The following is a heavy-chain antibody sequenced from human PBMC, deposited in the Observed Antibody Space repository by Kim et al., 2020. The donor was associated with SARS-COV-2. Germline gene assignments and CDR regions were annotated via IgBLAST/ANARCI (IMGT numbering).Heavy chain of an antibody. CDR2: FERLTDEA. CDR3: ATVSHGPSSPYYYLYHLDV. V-gene: IGHV1-24*01. J-gene: IGHJ6*02. D-gene: IGHD6-6*01. Sequence: ASVKVSCNVSGIIFYDVSMTWVRQAPGKGLEWVATFERLTDEALYAQKFQGRVTLTEDAATDTSYMELSSLTSEDTAIYYCATVSHGPSSPYYYLYHLDVWGQGTTVTVSS. CDR1: GIIFYDVS.